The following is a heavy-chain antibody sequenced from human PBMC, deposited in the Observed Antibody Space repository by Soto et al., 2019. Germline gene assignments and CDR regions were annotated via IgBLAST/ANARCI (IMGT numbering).Heavy chain of an antibody. CDR2: INPSGGST. CDR3: ARDRGMATPLDY. Sequence: GASVKVSFKASGYTFTSYYMHWLRQAPGQGLEWMGIINPSGGSTSYAQKFQGRVTMTRDTSTSTVYMELSSLRSEDTAVYYCARDRGMATPLDYWGQGTLVTVSS. V-gene: IGHV1-46*01. D-gene: IGHD5-12*01. J-gene: IGHJ4*02. CDR1: GYTFTSYY.